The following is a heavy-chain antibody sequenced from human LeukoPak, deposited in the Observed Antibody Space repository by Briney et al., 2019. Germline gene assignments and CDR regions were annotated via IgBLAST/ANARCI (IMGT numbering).Heavy chain of an antibody. CDR2: IYQSGST. Sequence: SETLSHTCTVSGYSISSGYYWGWIRQPPGKGLEWIGSIYQSGSTYYNPSLKSRVTISVDTSKNQFSLKLSSVTAADTALYYCARNNSMDCSGGRCYSNWFDPWGQGTLVTVSS. V-gene: IGHV4-38-2*02. CDR1: GYSISSGYY. J-gene: IGHJ5*02. CDR3: ARNNSMDCSGGRCYSNWFDP. D-gene: IGHD2-15*01.